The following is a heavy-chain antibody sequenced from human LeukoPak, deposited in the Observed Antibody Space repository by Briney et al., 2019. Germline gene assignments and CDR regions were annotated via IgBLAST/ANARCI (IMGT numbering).Heavy chain of an antibody. D-gene: IGHD3-10*01. Sequence: GASVKVSCKASGYTFTGYYMHWVRQAPGQGLEWMGWINPNSGGTNYAQKFQGWVTMTRDTSISTAYMELSRLRSDDTAVYYCARDSEFGAYYYYGMDVWGQGTTVTVSS. CDR2: INPNSGGT. J-gene: IGHJ6*02. V-gene: IGHV1-2*04. CDR3: ARDSEFGAYYYYGMDV. CDR1: GYTFTGYY.